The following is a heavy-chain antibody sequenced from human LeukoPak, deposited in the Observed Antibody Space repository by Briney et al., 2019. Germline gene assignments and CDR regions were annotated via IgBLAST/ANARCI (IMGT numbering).Heavy chain of an antibody. CDR2: ISGSGGST. V-gene: IGHV3-23*01. Sequence: GGSLRLSCAASGFTFNSYGMSWVRQAPGKGLEWVSAISGSGGSTYYADSVKGRFTISRDNSKNTLYLQMNSLRAEDTAVYYCAKVNGYSYGYFDYWGQGTLVTVSS. J-gene: IGHJ4*02. CDR1: GFTFNSYG. CDR3: AKVNGYSYGYFDY. D-gene: IGHD5-18*01.